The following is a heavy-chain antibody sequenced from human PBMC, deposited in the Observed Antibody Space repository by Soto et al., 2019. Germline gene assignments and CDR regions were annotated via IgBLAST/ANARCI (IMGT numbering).Heavy chain of an antibody. Sequence: QVQLQESGPGLVKPSETLSLTCTVSGDSISGSSWSWIRQPPGKGLEWIAYMYFSGSTNYNPSLKSRVTISADTSKNQFSLKLSSVTAADTAVYYCARGSGWYFHWGQGTLVTVSS. J-gene: IGHJ4*02. D-gene: IGHD6-19*01. CDR1: GDSISGSS. CDR3: ARGSGWYFH. CDR2: MYFSGST. V-gene: IGHV4-59*01.